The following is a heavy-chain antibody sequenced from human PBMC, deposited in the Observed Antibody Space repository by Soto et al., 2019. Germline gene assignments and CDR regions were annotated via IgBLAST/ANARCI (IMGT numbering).Heavy chain of an antibody. Sequence: SVKVSCKASGGTFSSYAISWVRQAPGQGLEWMGGIIPIFGTANYAQKFQGRVTITADESTSTAYMELSSLRSEDTAVYYCARMNSGYYNAFDYWGQGTLVTVSS. CDR1: GGTFSSYA. J-gene: IGHJ4*02. D-gene: IGHD3-3*01. CDR2: IIPIFGTA. CDR3: ARMNSGYYNAFDY. V-gene: IGHV1-69*13.